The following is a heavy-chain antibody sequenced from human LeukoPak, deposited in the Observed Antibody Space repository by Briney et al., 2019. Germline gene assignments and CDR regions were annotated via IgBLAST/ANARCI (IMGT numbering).Heavy chain of an antibody. CDR3: AKALPGDYYDSSGYYPAAFDI. J-gene: IGHJ3*02. CDR1: GIIFSKYG. D-gene: IGHD3-22*01. V-gene: IGHV3-23*01. CDR2: IRVTDDT. Sequence: GGSLRLSCAASGIIFSKYGMSWVRQAPGKGLEWVSGIRVTDDTYYADSVKGRFTISRDNSKNTLYLQMNSLRAEDTAVYYCAKALPGDYYDSSGYYPAAFDIWGQGTMVTVSS.